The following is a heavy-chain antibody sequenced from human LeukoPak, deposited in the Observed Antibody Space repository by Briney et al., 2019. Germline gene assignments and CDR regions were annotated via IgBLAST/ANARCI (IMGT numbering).Heavy chain of an antibody. Sequence: GGSLRLSCAASGFTFSGSGMHWVRQAPGKGLEWVSAISGRGGSTYYADSVKGRFTISRDNSKNTLYLQMNSLRAEDTAVYYRANTASWYHRNFDYWGQGTLVTVSS. CDR1: GFTFSGSG. CDR2: ISGRGGST. D-gene: IGHD6-13*01. J-gene: IGHJ4*02. CDR3: ANTASWYHRNFDY. V-gene: IGHV3-23*01.